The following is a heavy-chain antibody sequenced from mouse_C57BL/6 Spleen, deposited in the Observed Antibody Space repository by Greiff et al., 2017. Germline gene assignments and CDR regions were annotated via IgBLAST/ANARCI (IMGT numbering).Heavy chain of an antibody. CDR1: GYAFSSYW. CDR2: IYPGDGDT. CDR3: AREGPYDSFDY. Sequence: VHLVESGAELVKPGASVKISCKASGYAFSSYWMNWVKQRPGKGLEWIGQIYPGDGDTNYNGQFKGKATLTADKSSSTAYMQLSSLTSEDAAVYFCAREGPYDSFDYWGQGTTLTVSS. J-gene: IGHJ2*01. D-gene: IGHD2-4*01. V-gene: IGHV1-80*01.